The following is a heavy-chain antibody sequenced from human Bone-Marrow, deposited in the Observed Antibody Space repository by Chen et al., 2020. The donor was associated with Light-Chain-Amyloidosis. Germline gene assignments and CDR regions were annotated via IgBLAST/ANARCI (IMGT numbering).Heavy chain of an antibody. CDR1: GGSFSTYY. CDR3: ARWVEGRGIAARPRGVDV. Sequence: QVQLQQWGPGLLKPSETLSLTCAVYGGSFSTYYWTWSWIRQPPGKGLEWIGEINHRGSTNYNPSLESRVTISIDTSKNQFSLNLNSVTAADTALYCCARWVEGRGIAARPRGVDVWGQGTTVTVS. CDR2: INHRGST. D-gene: IGHD6-6*01. J-gene: IGHJ6*02. V-gene: IGHV4-34*01.